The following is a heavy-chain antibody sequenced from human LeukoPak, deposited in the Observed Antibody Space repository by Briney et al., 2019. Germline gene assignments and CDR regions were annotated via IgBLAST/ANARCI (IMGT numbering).Heavy chain of an antibody. CDR3: ARGRTTYYYDSSANPLDY. D-gene: IGHD3-22*01. Sequence: GGSLRLSCAASGFTVSSNYMSWVRQAPGKGLEWVSVIYSGGSTYYADSVKGRFTISRDNAKNSLYLQMNSLRAEDTAVYYCARGRTTYYYDSSANPLDYWGQGTLVTVSS. CDR1: GFTVSSNY. J-gene: IGHJ4*02. CDR2: IYSGGST. V-gene: IGHV3-53*01.